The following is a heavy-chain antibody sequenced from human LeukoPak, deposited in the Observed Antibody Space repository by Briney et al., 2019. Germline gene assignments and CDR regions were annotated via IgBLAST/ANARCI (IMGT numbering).Heavy chain of an antibody. CDR1: GGSISSSSYY. D-gene: IGHD3-22*01. Sequence: SETLSLTCTFSGGSISSSSYYWGWLRQPPGKGVEWIGYIYYSGSTNYNPSRKSRVTISLDTSKNQFSLKLSSVTAAETPVYYCARLYSDSSGSAVWGQGTMVTVSS. CDR3: ARLYSDSSGSAV. V-gene: IGHV4-61*05. J-gene: IGHJ3*01. CDR2: IYYSGST.